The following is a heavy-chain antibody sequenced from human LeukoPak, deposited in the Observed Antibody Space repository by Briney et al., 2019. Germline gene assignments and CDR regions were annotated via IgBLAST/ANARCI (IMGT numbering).Heavy chain of an antibody. Sequence: QPGGSLRLSCAASAFTFSSYAMSWVRQAPGKGLEWVSAISGSGGSTYYADSVKGRFTISRDNSKNTLYLQMNSLRAEDTAVYYCAKDITTVAYCSSDSCYHDYWGQGTLVTVSS. D-gene: IGHD2-15*01. J-gene: IGHJ4*02. CDR1: AFTFSSYA. CDR3: AKDITTVAYCSSDSCYHDY. CDR2: ISGSGGST. V-gene: IGHV3-23*01.